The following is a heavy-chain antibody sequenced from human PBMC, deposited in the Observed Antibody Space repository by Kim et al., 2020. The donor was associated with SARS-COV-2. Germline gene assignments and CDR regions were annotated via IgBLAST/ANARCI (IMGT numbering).Heavy chain of an antibody. D-gene: IGHD6-6*01. CDR1: GGSISSYY. Sequence: SETLSLTCTVSGGSISSYYWSWIRQPPGKGLEWIGYIYYSGSTNYNPSLKSRVTISVDTSKNQFSLKLSSVTAADTAVYYCARHRADTTANGAESILELDLWGRGTLVTVSS. CDR2: IYYSGST. CDR3: ARHRADTTANGAESILELDL. J-gene: IGHJ2*01. V-gene: IGHV4-59*08.